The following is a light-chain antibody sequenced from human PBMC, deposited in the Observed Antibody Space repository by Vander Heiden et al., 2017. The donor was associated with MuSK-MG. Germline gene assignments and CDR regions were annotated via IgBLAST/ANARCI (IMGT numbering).Light chain of an antibody. CDR1: QSVNSSY. V-gene: IGKV3-20*01. CDR2: GAS. CDR3: HLYGSSPIT. Sequence: EIVLTQSPRTLSLSPGERATLSCRASQSVNSSYLAWYQQKPGQAPRLLMYGASSSVTAIPDTFTGSRSRTDFTLTISRLETEDLAVYSCHLYGSSPITFGHGTKLEIK. J-gene: IGKJ3*01.